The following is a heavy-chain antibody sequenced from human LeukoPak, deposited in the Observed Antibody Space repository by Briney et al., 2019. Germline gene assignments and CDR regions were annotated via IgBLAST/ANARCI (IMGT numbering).Heavy chain of an antibody. CDR2: MNPNSGNT. D-gene: IGHD6-13*01. Sequence: GASVKVSCKASGYTFTSYGISWVRQATGQGLEWMGWMNPNSGNTGYAQKFQGRVTMTRNTSISTAYMELSSLRSEDTAVYYCARLGGRYSSSWHDAFDIWGQGTMVTVSS. CDR1: GYTFTSYG. CDR3: ARLGGRYSSSWHDAFDI. V-gene: IGHV1-8*02. J-gene: IGHJ3*02.